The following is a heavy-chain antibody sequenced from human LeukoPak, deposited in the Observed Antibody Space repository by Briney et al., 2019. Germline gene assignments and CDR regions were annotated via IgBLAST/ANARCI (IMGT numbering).Heavy chain of an antibody. V-gene: IGHV1-18*01. CDR2: ISAYNGNT. CDR3: ARVQGEWGSSFIYEPYYYYYMDV. Sequence: ASVKVSCKASGYTFTSYGVSWVRQAPGQGLEWMGWISAYNGNTNYAQKLQGRVTMTTDTSTSTAYMELRSLRSDDTAVYYCARVQGEWGSSFIYEPYYYYYMDVWGKGTTVTISS. J-gene: IGHJ6*03. D-gene: IGHD6-13*01. CDR1: GYTFTSYG.